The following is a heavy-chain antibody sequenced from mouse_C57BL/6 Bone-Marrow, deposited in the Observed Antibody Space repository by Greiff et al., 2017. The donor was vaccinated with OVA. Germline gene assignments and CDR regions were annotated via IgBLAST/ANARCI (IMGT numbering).Heavy chain of an antibody. CDR3: AREDGNRFAY. Sequence: VQLQQSGAELARPGASVKMSCKASGYTFTSYTMHWVKQRPGQGLEWIGYINSSSGSTKYTQKFKDKATLTADKSSSTAYMQMSSLTSEGSADYYCAREDGNRFAYWGQGTLVTVSA. CDR2: INSSSGST. D-gene: IGHD2-1*01. V-gene: IGHV1-4*01. CDR1: GYTFTSYT. J-gene: IGHJ3*01.